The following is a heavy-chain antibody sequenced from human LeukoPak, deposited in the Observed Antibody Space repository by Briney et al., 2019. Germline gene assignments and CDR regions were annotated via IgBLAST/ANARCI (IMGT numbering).Heavy chain of an antibody. J-gene: IGHJ5*02. Sequence: SETLSLTCAVYGGSLSGYYWSWIRQSPGKGLEWIGEINDSGSTNYNPSLKSRVTISVDTSKNQFSLKLTSVTAADTAVYYCARWRRRPLWNWFAPWGQGTLVTVSS. CDR1: GGSLSGYY. CDR3: ARWRRRPLWNWFAP. V-gene: IGHV4-34*01. D-gene: IGHD5-18*01. CDR2: INDSGST.